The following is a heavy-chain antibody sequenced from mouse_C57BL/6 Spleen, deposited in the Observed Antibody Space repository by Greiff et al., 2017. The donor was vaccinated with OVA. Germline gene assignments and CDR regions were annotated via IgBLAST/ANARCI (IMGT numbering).Heavy chain of an antibody. CDR3: ARVYYGYLYYCDY. CDR2: ISSGGGST. Sequence: EVKLMESGGGLVKPGGSLKLSCAASGFAFSSYDMSWVRQTPEKRLEWVAYISSGGGSTYYPDTVKGRFTISRDNAKNTLYLQMSSLKSEDTAMYYCARVYYGYLYYCDYWGQGTTRTVSS. D-gene: IGHD2-2*01. CDR1: GFAFSSYD. V-gene: IGHV5-12-1*01. J-gene: IGHJ2*01.